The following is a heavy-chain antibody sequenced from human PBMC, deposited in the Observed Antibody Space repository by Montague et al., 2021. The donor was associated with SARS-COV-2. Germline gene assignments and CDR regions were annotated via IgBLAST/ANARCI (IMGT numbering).Heavy chain of an antibody. V-gene: IGHV4-59*01. CDR2: IYYSGST. CDR3: ARDSGGSSPEDWLGFDP. Sequence: SETLSLTCTVSGGSISSYYWSWIRQPPGKGLEWIGYIYYSGSTNYNHSLKSRVTISVDTSKNQFSLKLSSVTAADTAVYYCARDSGGSSPEDWLGFDPWGQGTLVTVSS. CDR1: GGSISSYY. D-gene: IGHD2-15*01. J-gene: IGHJ5*02.